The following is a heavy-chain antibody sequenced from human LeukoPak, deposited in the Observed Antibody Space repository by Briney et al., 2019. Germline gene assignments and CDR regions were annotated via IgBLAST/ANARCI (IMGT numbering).Heavy chain of an antibody. CDR3: ARDLSGAVTGPLDY. CDR2: NNPNSGGR. J-gene: IGHJ4*02. D-gene: IGHD6-19*01. V-gene: IGHV1-2*02. CDR1: GYTFTDYY. Sequence: ASVKVSCKASGYTFTDYYMHWVRQAPGQGLEWMGWNNPNSGGRKYPQQFQGRVTMTRDTSIRTTYMELSSLRSDDTAVYYCARDLSGAVTGPLDYWGQGTLVTVSS.